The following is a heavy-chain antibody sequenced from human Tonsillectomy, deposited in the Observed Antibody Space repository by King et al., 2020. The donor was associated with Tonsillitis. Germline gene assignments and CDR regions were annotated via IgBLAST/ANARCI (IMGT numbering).Heavy chain of an antibody. Sequence: VQLQQWGAGLLKPSETLSLTCAVYGGSFSGYYWSWIRQPPGKGLEWIGEINQIGGTNYNPSLKSRVTISVDTSNNQFSLKLSSVTAADTALYYCARGVAAVATNFDYWGQGTLVTVSS. CDR3: ARGVAAVATNFDY. D-gene: IGHD6-19*01. CDR1: GGSFSGYY. CDR2: INQIGGT. J-gene: IGHJ4*02. V-gene: IGHV4-34*01.